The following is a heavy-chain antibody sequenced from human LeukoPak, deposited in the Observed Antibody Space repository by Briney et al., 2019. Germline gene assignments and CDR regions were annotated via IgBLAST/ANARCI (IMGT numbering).Heavy chain of an antibody. CDR1: GGSFSGYY. CDR3: ARESGYYDVLTGYYNQNWFDP. J-gene: IGHJ5*02. CDR2: IIHTGNT. D-gene: IGHD3-9*01. V-gene: IGHV4-34*12. Sequence: SETLSLTCAVYGGSFSGYYWSWIRQPPGKGLEWIGEIIHTGNTNYNPSLKSRVTISVDTSKKQFSLKLSSVTAADTAVFYCARESGYYDVLTGYYNQNWFDPWGQGTLVTVSS.